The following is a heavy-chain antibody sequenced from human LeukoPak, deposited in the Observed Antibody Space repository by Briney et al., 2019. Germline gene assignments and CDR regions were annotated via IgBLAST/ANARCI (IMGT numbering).Heavy chain of an antibody. CDR1: GGTFSSYA. D-gene: IGHD3/OR15-3a*01. Sequence: ASVKASCKASGGTFSSYAISWVRQAHGQGLEWMGGIIPIFGTANYAQKFQGRVTITADESTSTAYMELSSLRSEDTAVYYCARERGYDFWSGGRLDYWGQGTLVTVSS. V-gene: IGHV1-69*13. CDR3: ARERGYDFWSGGRLDY. CDR2: IIPIFGTA. J-gene: IGHJ4*02.